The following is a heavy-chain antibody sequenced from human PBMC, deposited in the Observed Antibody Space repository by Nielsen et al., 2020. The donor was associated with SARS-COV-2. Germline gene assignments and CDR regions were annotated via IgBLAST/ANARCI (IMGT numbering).Heavy chain of an antibody. J-gene: IGHJ6*03. CDR2: IYYSGST. CDR3: ARTPPMGYYYYYMDV. V-gene: IGHV4-61*01. D-gene: IGHD5-24*01. Sequence: SETLSLTCTVSGGSVSSGSYYWSWIRQPPGKGLEWIGYIYYSGSTNYNPSLKSRVTISVDTSKNQFSLKLSSVTAADTAVYYCARTPPMGYYYYYMDVWGKGTTVTVSS. CDR1: GGSVSSGSYY.